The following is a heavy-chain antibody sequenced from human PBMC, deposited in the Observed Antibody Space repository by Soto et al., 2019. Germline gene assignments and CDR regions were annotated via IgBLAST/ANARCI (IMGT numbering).Heavy chain of an antibody. D-gene: IGHD3-10*01. CDR2: IIPIFGTA. V-gene: IGHV1-69*12. CDR3: ACYPTTGNYYGSGSYSLGYFDY. Sequence: QVQLVQSGAEVKKPGSSVKVSCKASGGTFSSYAISWVRQAPGQGLEWMGGIIPIFGTANYAQEFQGRVTITADESTSTAFMELSSLRSEDTAVYYCACYPTTGNYYGSGSYSLGYFDYWGQGTLVTVSS. CDR1: GGTFSSYA. J-gene: IGHJ4*02.